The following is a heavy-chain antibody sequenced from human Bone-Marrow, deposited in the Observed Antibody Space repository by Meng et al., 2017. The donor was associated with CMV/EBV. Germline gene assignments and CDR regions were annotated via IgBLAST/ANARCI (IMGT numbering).Heavy chain of an antibody. V-gene: IGHV4-34*01. J-gene: IGHJ4*02. Sequence: GSLRLSCAVYGGSFSGYYWSWIRQPPGKGLEWIGEINHSGSTNYNPSLKSRVTISVDTSKNQFSLKLSSVTAADTAVYYCARVRDGYNYDYWGQGKLVTVYS. CDR3: ARVRDGYNYDY. CDR2: INHSGST. CDR1: GGSFSGYY. D-gene: IGHD5-24*01.